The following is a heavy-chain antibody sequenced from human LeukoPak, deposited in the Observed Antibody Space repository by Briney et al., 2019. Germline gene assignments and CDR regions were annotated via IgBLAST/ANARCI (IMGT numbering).Heavy chain of an antibody. J-gene: IGHJ6*03. CDR3: ARAGPPSRDYYYYMDA. CDR1: GGTFSSNA. V-gene: IGHV1-69*13. Sequence: GASVKVSCKASGGTFSSNAISWVRQAPGQGLEWMGGTIPVYGTTNYAQKFQGRVTITADESTGTVYMELNTLRSEDTAVYYCARAGPPSRDYYYYMDAWGTGTMVTVAS. CDR2: TIPVYGTT.